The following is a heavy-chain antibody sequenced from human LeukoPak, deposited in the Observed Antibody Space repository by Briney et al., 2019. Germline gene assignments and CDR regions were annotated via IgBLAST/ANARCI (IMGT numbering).Heavy chain of an antibody. V-gene: IGHV3-48*03. Sequence: GGSLRLSCAASGFTFSGNWMSWVRQAPGKGLEWVSHISSSGNTIYYTDSVKGRFTISRDNSKNLLYLQMNSLKAEDTAIYYCARTVARIGYWGQGTLVAVSS. CDR1: GFTFSGNW. J-gene: IGHJ4*02. CDR2: ISSSGNTI. D-gene: IGHD4-23*01. CDR3: ARTVARIGY.